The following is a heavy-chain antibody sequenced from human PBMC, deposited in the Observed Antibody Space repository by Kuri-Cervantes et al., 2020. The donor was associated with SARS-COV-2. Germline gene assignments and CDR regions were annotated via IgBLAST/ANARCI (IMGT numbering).Heavy chain of an antibody. CDR2: IIPIFGTA. Sequence: SVKVSCKASGGTFSSYAISWVRQAPGQGLEWVGGIIPIFGTANYAQKFQGRVTITADESTSTAYMELSSLRSEDTAVYYCAQGRGVAATSSVDYYGMDVWGQGTTVTVSS. V-gene: IGHV1-69*13. CDR1: GGTFSSYA. D-gene: IGHD2-15*01. CDR3: AQGRGVAATSSVDYYGMDV. J-gene: IGHJ6*02.